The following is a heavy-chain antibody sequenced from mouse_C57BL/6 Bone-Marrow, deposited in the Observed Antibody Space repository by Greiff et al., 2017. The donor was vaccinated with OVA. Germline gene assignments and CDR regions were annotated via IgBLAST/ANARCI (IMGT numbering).Heavy chain of an antibody. Sequence: DVQLQESGGGLVQPGGSLKLSCAASGFTFSDFYMYWIRQTPEKRLEWVAYISNGGGSTYYPDTVKGRFTISRDNAKNTLYLQMSRLKSEDTAMYYCARLDDMDYWGQGTSVTVSS. CDR1: GFTFSDFY. V-gene: IGHV5-12*01. J-gene: IGHJ4*01. CDR3: ARLDDMDY. CDR2: ISNGGGST.